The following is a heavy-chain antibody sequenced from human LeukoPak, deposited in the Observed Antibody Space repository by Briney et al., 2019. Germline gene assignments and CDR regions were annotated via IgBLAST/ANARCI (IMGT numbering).Heavy chain of an antibody. D-gene: IGHD6-6*01. CDR2: ISGSGGST. CDR1: GFTFSNYA. Sequence: PGGSLRLSCAASGFTFSNYAMRWVRQAPGKGLEWVSAISGSGGSTYYADSVKGRFTISRDNSKNTLYLQMNSLRAEDTAVYYCAKQYSSSDDAFDIWGQGTMVTVSS. J-gene: IGHJ3*02. CDR3: AKQYSSSDDAFDI. V-gene: IGHV3-23*01.